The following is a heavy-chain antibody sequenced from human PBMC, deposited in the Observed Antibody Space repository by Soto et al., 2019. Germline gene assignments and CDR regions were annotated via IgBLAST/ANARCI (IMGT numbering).Heavy chain of an antibody. V-gene: IGHV1-2*04. Sequence: ASVKVSCKASGYTFTGYYMHWVRQAPGQGLEWMGWINPNSGGTNYAQKFQGWVTITRETSISTAYMELSGLGSDDTALYYCARGGNSTPDYYYYYYMDVWGKGTTVTVSS. J-gene: IGHJ6*03. CDR1: GYTFTGYY. D-gene: IGHD4-4*01. CDR3: ARGGNSTPDYYYYYYMDV. CDR2: INPNSGGT.